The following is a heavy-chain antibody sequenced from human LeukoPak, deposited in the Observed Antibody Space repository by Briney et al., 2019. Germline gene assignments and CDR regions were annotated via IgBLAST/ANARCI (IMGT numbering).Heavy chain of an antibody. V-gene: IGHV1-2*02. CDR3: ATGRAAGTPDYMDV. J-gene: IGHJ6*03. CDR2: INPISGGT. Sequence: ASVKVPCKASGYTFNDYYMHWVRQAPGQGLEYMGWINPISGGTDYAQKFRGRVTMTRDTSISTAYMEVSRLRSDDTAMYYCATGRAAGTPDYMDVWGKGTTVT. D-gene: IGHD6-13*01. CDR1: GYTFNDYY.